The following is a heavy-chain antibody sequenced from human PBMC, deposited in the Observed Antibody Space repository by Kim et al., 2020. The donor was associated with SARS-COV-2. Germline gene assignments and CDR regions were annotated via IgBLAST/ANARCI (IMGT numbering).Heavy chain of an antibody. D-gene: IGHD4-4*01. CDR3: AKGTTLTAPFYDY. J-gene: IGHJ4*02. Sequence: GWSLRLSCAASGFTFSSYALSWVRQAPGKGLEWVSRISASGGDTYYADSVQGRLTISRDNSQNALNLEMNSLRAGDTALYYWAKGTTLTAPFYDYGGQGTLVTVSS. CDR1: GFTFSSYA. CDR2: ISASGGDT. V-gene: IGHV3-23*01.